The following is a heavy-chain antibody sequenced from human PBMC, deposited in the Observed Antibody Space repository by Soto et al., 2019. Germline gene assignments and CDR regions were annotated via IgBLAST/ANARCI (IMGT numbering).Heavy chain of an antibody. CDR2: IFPGDTDT. J-gene: IGHJ4*02. Sequence: GESLKISCKGSGYIFASDWIAWVRQMPGKGLEWVGIIFPGDTDTRYSPSFQGQVTISADKSINTAYLQWSSLKASDTAVYYCARRVAAHPYFDFWGQGALVTVSS. V-gene: IGHV5-51*01. CDR3: ARRVAAHPYFDF. CDR1: GYIFASDW. D-gene: IGHD6-6*01.